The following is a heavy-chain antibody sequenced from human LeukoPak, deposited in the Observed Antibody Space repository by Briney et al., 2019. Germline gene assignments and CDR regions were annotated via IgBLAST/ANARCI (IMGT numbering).Heavy chain of an antibody. J-gene: IGHJ4*02. CDR1: GGSVSVYY. CDR3: ATYSSSWYYFEY. V-gene: IGHV4-59*02. Sequence: SETLSLTCTVSGGSVSVYYWSRIRQPPGKGLEWIGYIYYSGSANYNPSLKSRVTISVDTSKNQFSLKLSSVTAADTAVYYCATYSSSWYYFEYWGQGTLVTVSS. D-gene: IGHD6-13*01. CDR2: IYYSGSA.